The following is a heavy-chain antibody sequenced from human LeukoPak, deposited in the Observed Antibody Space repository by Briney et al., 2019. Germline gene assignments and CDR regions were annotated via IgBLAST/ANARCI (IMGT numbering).Heavy chain of an antibody. J-gene: IGHJ6*03. CDR2: INPSGGST. V-gene: IGHV1-46*01. Sequence: ASVKVSCKASGYTFTSYYMHWVRQAPGQGLEWMGIINPSGGSTSYAQKFQGRVTMTRDMSTSTVYMELSSLRSEDTAVYYCARDGSTGYSSGWTAYYYYYYMDVWGKGTTVTVSS. D-gene: IGHD6-19*01. CDR3: ARDGSTGYSSGWTAYYYYYYMDV. CDR1: GYTFTSYY.